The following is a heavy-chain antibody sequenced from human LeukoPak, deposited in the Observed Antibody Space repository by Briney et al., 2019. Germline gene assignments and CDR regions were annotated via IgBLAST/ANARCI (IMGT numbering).Heavy chain of an antibody. CDR3: ARAKAEGADY. CDR2: ISGYNGNT. V-gene: IGHV1-18*01. J-gene: IGHJ4*02. Sequence: ASVKVSFKTSGFTFTSYDINWVRQAPGQGLEWMGWISGYNGNTNYAQKLQGRVTMTTDTSTTTVYMELRSLRSDDTAVYYCARAKAEGADYWGQGTLVSVAS. D-gene: IGHD3-16*01. CDR1: GFTFTSYD.